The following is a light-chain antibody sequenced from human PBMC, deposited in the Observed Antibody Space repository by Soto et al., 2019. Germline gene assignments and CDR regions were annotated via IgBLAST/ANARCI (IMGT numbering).Light chain of an antibody. J-gene: IGKJ2*03. CDR1: QNINNW. Sequence: DIQMTQSPSTLSASVGDRVTITCRASQNINNWLAWYQQKAGKAPKLLIFGSSTLETGVPSRFSGGGSGTEFTLTISGLQPEDFATYYCQQYDTFSYSVGQGTKLEI. V-gene: IGKV1-5*03. CDR2: GSS. CDR3: QQYDTFSYS.